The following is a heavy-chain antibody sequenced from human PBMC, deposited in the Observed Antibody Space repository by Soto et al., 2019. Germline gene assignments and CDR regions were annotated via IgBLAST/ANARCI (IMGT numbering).Heavy chain of an antibody. Sequence: SGATLVNPTQTLTLNCTFSGFSLSTSGVGVGWIRQPPGKALEWLALIYWNDDKRYSPSLKSRLTITKDTSKNQVVLTMTNMDPVDTATYYCAHRPGTPPDARPFDYWGQGTLVTVSS. CDR2: IYWNDDK. J-gene: IGHJ4*02. V-gene: IGHV2-5*01. CDR1: GFSLSTSGVG. CDR3: AHRPGTPPDARPFDY. D-gene: IGHD1-1*01.